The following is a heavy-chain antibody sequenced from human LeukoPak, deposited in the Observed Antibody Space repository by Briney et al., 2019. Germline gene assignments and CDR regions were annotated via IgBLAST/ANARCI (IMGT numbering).Heavy chain of an antibody. J-gene: IGHJ3*02. CDR2: IYYSGST. CDR3: ARGDYGDYGSAFDI. Sequence: SETLSLTCTVSGGSISSSSYYWGWIRQPPGKGLEWIGSIYYSGSTYYNPSLKSRVTISVDTSKNQFSLKLSSVTAADTALYYCARGDYGDYGSAFDIWGQGTMVTVSS. V-gene: IGHV4-39*07. D-gene: IGHD4-17*01. CDR1: GGSISSSSYY.